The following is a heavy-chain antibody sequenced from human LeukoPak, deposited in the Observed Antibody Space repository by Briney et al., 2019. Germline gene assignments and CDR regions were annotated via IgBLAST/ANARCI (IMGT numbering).Heavy chain of an antibody. CDR3: AKDSSAIAAATRNWFDP. D-gene: IGHD6-13*01. V-gene: IGHV3-30*18. CDR1: GSTFRTYG. J-gene: IGHJ5*02. Sequence: GGPLRSSFAAPGSTFRTYGMNWARQAPGKGLEWVAVIPYDGSNKYYADSVKGRFTISRDNSKNTLYLQMNSLRAEDTAVYYCAKDSSAIAAATRNWFDPWGQGTLVTVSS. CDR2: IPYDGSNK.